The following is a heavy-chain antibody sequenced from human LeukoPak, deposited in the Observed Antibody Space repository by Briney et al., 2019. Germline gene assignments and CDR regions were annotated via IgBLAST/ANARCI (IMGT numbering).Heavy chain of an antibody. V-gene: IGHV4-34*01. CDR1: GGSFSGYY. D-gene: IGHD3-10*01. CDR3: ARTIHRVLWLGGAFDY. Sequence: SETLSLTCAVYGGSFSGYYWSWIRQPPGKGLEWIGEINHSGSTNYNPSLKSRVTISVDTSKNQFSLKLSSVTAADTAVYYCARTIHRVLWLGGAFDYWGQGTLVTVSS. CDR2: INHSGST. J-gene: IGHJ4*02.